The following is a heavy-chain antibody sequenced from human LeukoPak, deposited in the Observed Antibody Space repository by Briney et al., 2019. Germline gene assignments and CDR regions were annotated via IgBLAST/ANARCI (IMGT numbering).Heavy chain of an antibody. CDR2: ISAYNGNT. CDR1: GYTFTSYG. V-gene: IGHV1-18*01. CDR3: ARFRKNFYDSSGYYYYYYYMDV. D-gene: IGHD3-22*01. Sequence: ASVKVSCKASGYTFTSYGISWVRQAPGQGLQWMGWISAYNGNTNYAQKLQGRVTMTTDTSTSTAYMELRSLRSDDTAVYYCARFRKNFYDSSGYYYYYYYMDVWGKGTTVTVSS. J-gene: IGHJ6*03.